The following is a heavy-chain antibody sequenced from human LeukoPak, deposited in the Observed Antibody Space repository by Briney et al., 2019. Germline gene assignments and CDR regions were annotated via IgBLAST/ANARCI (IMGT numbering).Heavy chain of an antibody. D-gene: IGHD1-14*01. CDR1: GYTLTELS. CDR3: AKALLTGGGPFAP. V-gene: IGHV1-24*01. J-gene: IGHJ5*02. CDR2: FDPEDGET. Sequence: ASVKVSCRVSGYTLTELSMHWVRQAPGKGLEWMGGFDPEDGETIYAQKFQGRVTMTEDTSTDTAYMELSSLRSEDTAVYYCAKALLTGGGPFAPWGQEPLAT.